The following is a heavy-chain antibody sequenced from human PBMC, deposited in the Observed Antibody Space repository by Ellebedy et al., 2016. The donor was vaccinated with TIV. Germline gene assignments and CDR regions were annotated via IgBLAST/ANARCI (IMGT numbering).Heavy chain of an antibody. J-gene: IGHJ4*02. Sequence: ESLKISCAASGCTLNTYAISWVSQSPGKGREWVSSISGTGGRTWYADSVQGRFTISRDNSKNTLSLQMNSLRADDTAVYYCARLGYRSSWFDYWGQGALVTVSS. V-gene: IGHV3-23*01. CDR1: GCTLNTYA. D-gene: IGHD6-13*01. CDR3: ARLGYRSSWFDY. CDR2: ISGTGGRT.